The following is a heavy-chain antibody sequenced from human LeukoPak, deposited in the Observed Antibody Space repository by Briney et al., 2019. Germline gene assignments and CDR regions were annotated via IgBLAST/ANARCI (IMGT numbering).Heavy chain of an antibody. D-gene: IGHD2-2*01. CDR2: IYYSGST. CDR3: ARSYCSSTSCYAYYYYGMDV. J-gene: IGHJ6*02. Sequence: SETLSLTCTVSGGSISTYDWSWIRQPPGKGLEWIGNIYYSGSTNYNPSLKSRVTISVDTSKNQFSLKLSSVTAADTAVYYCARSYCSSTSCYAYYYYGMDVWGQGTTVTVSS. V-gene: IGHV4-59*08. CDR1: GGSISTYD.